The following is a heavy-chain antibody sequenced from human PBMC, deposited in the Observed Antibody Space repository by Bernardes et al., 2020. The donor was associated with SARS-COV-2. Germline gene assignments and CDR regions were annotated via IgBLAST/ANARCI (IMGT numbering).Heavy chain of an antibody. V-gene: IGHV3-30*02. CDR2: IWYDGTTT. CDR3: AASSSDDY. Sequence: GGSLRLSCETSGFTFSNYHMDWVRQAPGKGLAWVAFIWYDGTTTHYADSVRGRFIISRDNSKNTLYLQMNSLRAEDTAVYYCAASSSDDYWGQGTLVTVSS. D-gene: IGHD3-10*01. J-gene: IGHJ4*02. CDR1: GFTFSNYH.